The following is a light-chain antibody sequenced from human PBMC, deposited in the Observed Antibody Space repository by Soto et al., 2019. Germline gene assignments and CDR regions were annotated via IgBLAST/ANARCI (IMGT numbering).Light chain of an antibody. CDR3: ISYTTTNTFV. Sequence: QSALTQPASVSGSPGQSITISCTGTSSDVGGYNFVSWFQHQPGKAPKLMIFEVYNRPSGLSDRFSGSKSGNTASLTTSGLQAEDEADYYCISYTTTNTFVFGTGTKLTVL. J-gene: IGLJ1*01. CDR1: SSDVGGYNF. V-gene: IGLV2-14*01. CDR2: EVY.